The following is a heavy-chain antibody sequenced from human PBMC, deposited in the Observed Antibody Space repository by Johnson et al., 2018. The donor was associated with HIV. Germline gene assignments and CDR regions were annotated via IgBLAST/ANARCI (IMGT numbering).Heavy chain of an antibody. CDR3: AKDLNPANWGPDALDI. CDR2: IRYDGSDK. V-gene: IGHV3-30*02. Sequence: QVQLVESGGGVVQPGWSLRLSCVASGFTFSRFGMHWVRQAPGKGLEGVAFIRYDGSDKYSEDSVKCRFTISRDNSKNTLYLQMNSLRAEDTAVHSGAKDLNPANWGPDALDIWGQWTIVTVSS. J-gene: IGHJ3*02. CDR1: GFTFSRFG. D-gene: IGHD7-27*01.